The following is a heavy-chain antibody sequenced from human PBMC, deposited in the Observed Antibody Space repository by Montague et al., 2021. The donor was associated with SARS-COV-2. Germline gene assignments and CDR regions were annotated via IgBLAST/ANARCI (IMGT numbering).Heavy chain of an antibody. V-gene: IGHV4-59*13. CDR2: IYYSGST. CDR3: ARGSGWMGNAFDI. D-gene: IGHD6-19*01. Sequence: SETLSLTCTVSGGSISSYYWSWIRQPPGKGLEWIGYIYYSGSTNYNPSLKSRVTISVDTSKNQFSLKLSSVTAADTAVYYCARGSGWMGNAFDIWGQGGNGHRLF. CDR1: GGSISSYY. J-gene: IGHJ3*02.